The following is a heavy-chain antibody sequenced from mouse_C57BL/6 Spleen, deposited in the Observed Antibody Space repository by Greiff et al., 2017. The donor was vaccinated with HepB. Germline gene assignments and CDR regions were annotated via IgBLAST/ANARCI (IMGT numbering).Heavy chain of an antibody. D-gene: IGHD4-1*01. J-gene: IGHJ4*01. CDR2: IRSKSNNYAT. CDR3: VRQLGAMDY. V-gene: IGHV10-1*01. CDR1: GFSFNTYA. Sequence: EVKLVESGGGLVQPKGSLKLSCAASGFSFNTYAMNWVRQAPGKGLEWVARIRSKSNNYATYYADSVKDRFTISRDDSESMLYLQMNNLKTEDTAMYYCVRQLGAMDYWGQGTSVTVSS.